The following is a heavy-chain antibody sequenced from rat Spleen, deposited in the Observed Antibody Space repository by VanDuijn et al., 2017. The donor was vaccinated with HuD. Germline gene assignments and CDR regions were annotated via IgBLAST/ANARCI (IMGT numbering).Heavy chain of an antibody. Sequence: EVQLVESGGGLVQPGRSMKLSCAASGFTFSSFPMAWVRQAPTKGLEWVATISTSGGSTYYRDSVKGRFTISRDNAKSTLYLQMNSLRSEDTATYYCTRGTTTLDYWGQGVMVTVSS. CDR3: TRGTTTLDY. D-gene: IGHD1-10*01. V-gene: IGHV5-46*01. J-gene: IGHJ2*01. CDR1: GFTFSSFP. CDR2: ISTSGGST.